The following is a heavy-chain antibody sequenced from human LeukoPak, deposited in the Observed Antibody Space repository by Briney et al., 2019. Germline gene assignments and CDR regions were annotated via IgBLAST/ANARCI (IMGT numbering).Heavy chain of an antibody. V-gene: IGHV3-7*01. CDR3: VRWGVAADMQD. CDR2: INPAGSDT. D-gene: IGHD2-2*01. Sequence: GGSLRLSCEASGFTFSSNWMAWGRQAPGKGLEWVANINPAGSDTYYVDSVKGRFTISRDNAKKSTFLQMNSLRVEETALYYCVRWGVAADMQDWGQGTLVTVSS. CDR1: GFTFSSNW. J-gene: IGHJ4*02.